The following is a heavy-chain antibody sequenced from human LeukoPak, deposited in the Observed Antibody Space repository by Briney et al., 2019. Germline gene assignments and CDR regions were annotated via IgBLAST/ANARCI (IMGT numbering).Heavy chain of an antibody. V-gene: IGHV3-53*01. CDR1: GFTVSSNY. J-gene: IGHJ6*02. CDR3: ARVRASYCSGGSCYPTDYYYGMDV. D-gene: IGHD2-15*01. Sequence: GGSLRLSCAASGFTVSSNYMNWVRQAPGKGLEWVSVIYSGGSTSYADSVKGRFTISRDNAKNTLYLQMNSLRAEDTAVYYCARVRASYCSGGSCYPTDYYYGMDVWGQGTTVTVS. CDR2: IYSGGST.